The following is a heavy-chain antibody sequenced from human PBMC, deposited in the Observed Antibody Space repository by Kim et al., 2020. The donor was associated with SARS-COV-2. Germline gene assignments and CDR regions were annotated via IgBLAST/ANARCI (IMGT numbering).Heavy chain of an antibody. V-gene: IGHV1-3*01. CDR2: DKP. CDR3: ARGSGWAFDY. Sequence: DKPRSSQKVQGGVTISRDTSASTAYMELTSLRSEDTAIYYCARGSGWAFDYWGQGTLVTVAS. J-gene: IGHJ4*02. D-gene: IGHD6-19*01.